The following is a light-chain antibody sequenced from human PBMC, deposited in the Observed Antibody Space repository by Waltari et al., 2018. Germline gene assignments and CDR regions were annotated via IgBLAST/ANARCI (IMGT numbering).Light chain of an antibody. J-gene: IGLJ2*01. CDR1: SSSIVSSPR. Sequence: QSALTQPPSVSGSPGQSVTISCTGTSSSIVSSPRLSGYQQPPDTAPKLIIFEVINRPSGVPDRFSGSKSGNTASLTISGLQAEDEANYYCSSYTSITTHLVFGGGTKLTVL. CDR3: SSYTSITTHLV. V-gene: IGLV2-18*02. CDR2: EVI.